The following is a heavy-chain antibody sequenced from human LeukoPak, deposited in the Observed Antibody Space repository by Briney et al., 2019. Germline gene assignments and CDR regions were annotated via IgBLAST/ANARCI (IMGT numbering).Heavy chain of an antibody. CDR3: ARASPYYYYMDV. Sequence: PGGSLRHSCAASGFTFSSYTMNWVRQAPGKGLEWVSYISSSGSTIYYADSVKGRFTISRDNAKNSLYMQMNSLRAEDTAVYYCARASPYYYYMDVWGKGTTVTVSS. V-gene: IGHV3-48*01. CDR1: GFTFSSYT. CDR2: ISSSGSTI. J-gene: IGHJ6*03.